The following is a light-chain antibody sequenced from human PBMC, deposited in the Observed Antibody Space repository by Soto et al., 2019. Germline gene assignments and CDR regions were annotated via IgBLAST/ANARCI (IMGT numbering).Light chain of an antibody. V-gene: IGKV1-5*01. Sequence: DIQMTQSPSTLSASVGDRVTITCRASQNIISWLAWYQQKPGKAPKLLIYDASSLEGGVPSRFSGSGSGTEFTLTISSLQPDDFATYYGQQYQSFRTFGQGTKVEIK. CDR2: DAS. CDR1: QNIISW. J-gene: IGKJ1*01. CDR3: QQYQSFRT.